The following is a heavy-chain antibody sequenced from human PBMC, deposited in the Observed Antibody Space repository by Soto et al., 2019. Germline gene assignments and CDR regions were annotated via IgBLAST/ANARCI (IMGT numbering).Heavy chain of an antibody. J-gene: IGHJ5*02. V-gene: IGHV1-69*13. CDR3: ARDKGRYYYDSSGYEPNWFDP. Sequence: ASVKVSCKASGGTFSSYAISWVRQAPGQGLEWMGGIIPIFGTANYAQKFQGRVTITADESTSTAYMELSSLRSEDTAVYYCARDKGRYYYDSSGYEPNWFDPWGQGTLVTVSS. CDR1: GGTFSSYA. D-gene: IGHD3-22*01. CDR2: IIPIFGTA.